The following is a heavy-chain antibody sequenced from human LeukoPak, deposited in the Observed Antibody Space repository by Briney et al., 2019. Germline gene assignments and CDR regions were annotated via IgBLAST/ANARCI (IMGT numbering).Heavy chain of an antibody. V-gene: IGHV1-3*01. Sequence: ASVKVSCKASGYTFTSYAMHWVRQAPGQRLEWMGWINAGNGNTKYSQKFQGRVTITRDTSASTAYMELSSLRSEDTAVYYCATYYFGSGSYWNFDYWGQGTLSPSPQ. CDR3: ATYYFGSGSYWNFDY. D-gene: IGHD3-10*01. CDR2: INAGNGNT. CDR1: GYTFTSYA. J-gene: IGHJ4*02.